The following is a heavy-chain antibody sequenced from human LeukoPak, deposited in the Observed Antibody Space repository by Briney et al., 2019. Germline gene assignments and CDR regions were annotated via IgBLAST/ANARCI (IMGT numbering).Heavy chain of an antibody. V-gene: IGHV1-2*02. CDR2: FNPNSGGT. CDR3: ATGSRIQPNGDY. J-gene: IGHJ4*02. CDR1: GYTFTGYY. D-gene: IGHD5-18*01. Sequence: ASVKVSCKASGYTFTGYYMHWVRQAPGQGLEWMGWFNPNSGGTNYAQKSQGRVTMTRDTSISTAYMELSRLRSDDTAVYYCATGSRIQPNGDYWGQGTLVTVSS.